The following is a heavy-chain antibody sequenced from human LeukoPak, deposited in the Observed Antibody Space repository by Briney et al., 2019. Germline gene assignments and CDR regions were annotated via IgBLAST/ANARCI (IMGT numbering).Heavy chain of an antibody. CDR2: IIPIFGTA. Sequence: SVKVSCKASGGTFSSYAISWVRQAPGQGLEWMGGIIPIFGTANYAQKFQGRVTITADESTSTAYMELSSLRSEDTAVYYCARGARLFSGGSLGGGFDPWGQGTLITVSS. CDR1: GGTFSSYA. CDR3: ARGARLFSGGSLGGGFDP. D-gene: IGHD2-15*01. V-gene: IGHV1-69*13. J-gene: IGHJ5*02.